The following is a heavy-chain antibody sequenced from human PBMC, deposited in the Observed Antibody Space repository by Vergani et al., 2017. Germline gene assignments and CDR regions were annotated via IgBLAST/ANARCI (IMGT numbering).Heavy chain of an antibody. J-gene: IGHJ6*03. CDR1: GFKFSQFG. V-gene: IGHV3-33*05. D-gene: IGHD3-16*01. CDR3: ARDVWDCSGISCFLRAGEFYYMDV. Sequence: QVQLVESGGGVVQPGTSLRLSCEASGFKFSQFGMHWVRQGPGKGLEWVAFISYDGSKTQYADSEKGRVTISRDNSKNTVGLEMSSLRVDDTATDYCARDVWDCSGISCFLRAGEFYYMDVWGQGTTVTVSS. CDR2: ISYDGSKT.